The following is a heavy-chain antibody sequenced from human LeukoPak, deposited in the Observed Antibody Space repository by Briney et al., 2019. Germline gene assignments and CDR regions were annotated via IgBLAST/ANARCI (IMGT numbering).Heavy chain of an antibody. CDR1: GFTFSSYG. CDR3: AKELKTYYYDSSIDAFDI. Sequence: PGGSLRLSCAASGFTFSSYGMHWVRQAPGKGLEWVAFIRYDGSNKYYADSVKGRFTISRDNSKNTLYLQMNSLRAEDTAVYYCAKELKTYYYDSSIDAFDIWGQGTMVTVSS. CDR2: IRYDGSNK. D-gene: IGHD3-22*01. V-gene: IGHV3-30*02. J-gene: IGHJ3*02.